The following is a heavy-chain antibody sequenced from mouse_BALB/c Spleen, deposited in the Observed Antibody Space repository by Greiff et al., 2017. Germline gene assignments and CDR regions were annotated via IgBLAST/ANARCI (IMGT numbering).Heavy chain of an antibody. D-gene: IGHD2-2*01. V-gene: IGHV14-3*02. CDR1: GFNINDTY. J-gene: IGHJ2*01. Sequence: VQLQQSGAELAKPGASVKLSCTASGFNINDTYMHWVKQRPEQGLEWIGRIDPANGNTKYDPKFQGNATITADTSSNTAYLQLSSLTSEDTAVYYCARGLRNFDDWGQGTTLTVSS. CDR3: ARGLRNFDD. CDR2: IDPANGNT.